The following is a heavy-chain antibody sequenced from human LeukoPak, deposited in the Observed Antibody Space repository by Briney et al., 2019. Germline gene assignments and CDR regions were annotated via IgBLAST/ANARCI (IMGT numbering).Heavy chain of an antibody. D-gene: IGHD3-16*01. CDR3: ARARPTDNYDYVWGSSMYYFDY. CDR1: GGSFSGHS. Sequence: PSETLSLTCAVSGGSFSGHSWSWIRQPPGKGLEWIGEINPSGNSNYNPSLRSRVTISVDTSKNQFSLKLSSVTAADTAVYYCARARPTDNYDYVWGSSMYYFDYWGQGTLVTVSS. J-gene: IGHJ4*02. V-gene: IGHV4-34*01. CDR2: INPSGNS.